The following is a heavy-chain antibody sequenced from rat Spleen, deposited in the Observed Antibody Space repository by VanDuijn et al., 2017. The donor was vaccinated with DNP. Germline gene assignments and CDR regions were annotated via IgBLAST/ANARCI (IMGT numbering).Heavy chain of an antibody. V-gene: IGHV3-1*01. CDR2: ISFSGST. CDR3: ARWVWYFDY. Sequence: EVQLQESGPGLVKPSQSLSLTCSVTGYSITTNYWGWVRKFPGNKMEYIGHISFSGSTNYNPSLKSQISITRDTSKNQFFLHLHSVTTEDTATYYCARWVWYFDYWGQGVMVTVS. CDR1: GYSITTNY. J-gene: IGHJ2*01.